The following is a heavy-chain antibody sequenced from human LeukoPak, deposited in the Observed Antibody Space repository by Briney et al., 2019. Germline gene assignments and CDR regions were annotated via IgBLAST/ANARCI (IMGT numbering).Heavy chain of an antibody. D-gene: IGHD3-16*01. CDR2: ISSSSGYI. V-gene: IGHV3-21*01. J-gene: IGHJ6*03. Sequence: GGSLRLSCAASGFIFSTYSMNWVRQAPGKGLEWVSAISSSSGYIFYADSVKGRFTISRDNAKNSLFLQMDSLRAEDTAVYYCARVSITGYYYYMDVWGKGTTVTVSS. CDR3: ARVSITGYYYYMDV. CDR1: GFIFSTYS.